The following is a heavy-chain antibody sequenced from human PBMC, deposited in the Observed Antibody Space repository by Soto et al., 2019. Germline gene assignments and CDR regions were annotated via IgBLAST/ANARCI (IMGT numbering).Heavy chain of an antibody. CDR3: ARAIHSVSGGSARLIDY. J-gene: IGHJ4*02. CDR1: GYTFTSYA. V-gene: IGHV1-3*01. Sequence: ASVKVSCKASGYTFTSYAMHWVRQAPGQRLEWMGWINAGNGNTKYSQKFQGRVTITRDTSASTAYMELSSLRSEDTAVYYCARAIHSVSGGSARLIDYWGQGTLVTVSS. CDR2: INAGNGNT. D-gene: IGHD2-15*01.